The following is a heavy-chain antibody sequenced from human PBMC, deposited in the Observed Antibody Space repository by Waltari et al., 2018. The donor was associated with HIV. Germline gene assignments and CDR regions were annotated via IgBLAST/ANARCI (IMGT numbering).Heavy chain of an antibody. CDR3: AKFRGSGSDY. CDR2: IRGSGGCT. V-gene: IGHV3-23*01. J-gene: IGHJ4*02. CDR1: GFTFEGYA. Sequence: EVQLLESGGGLVQPGGSLRLSCAASGFTFEGYAMTWVRLAPGKGLEWVSGIRGSGGCTCYADSVKGRFAISRDNSKNTLYLQMNTLRAEDTAVYYCAKFRGSGSDYWGQGAQVTVSS. D-gene: IGHD3-10*01.